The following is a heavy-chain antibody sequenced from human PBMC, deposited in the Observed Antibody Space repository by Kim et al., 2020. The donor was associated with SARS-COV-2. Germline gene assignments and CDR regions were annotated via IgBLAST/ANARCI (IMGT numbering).Heavy chain of an antibody. D-gene: IGHD6-19*01. CDR2: IKQDGNQK. J-gene: IGHJ3*02. Sequence: GSLRLSCAASGFTFSSYWMTWVRQAPGKGLEWVANIKQDGNQKYYVDSVKGRFTISRDNAKNSLYLQINSLRAEDTAVYYCVRDGDLYSSGKDAFDIWGQGTMVTVSS. CDR1: GFTFSSYW. V-gene: IGHV3-7*01. CDR3: VRDGDLYSSGKDAFDI.